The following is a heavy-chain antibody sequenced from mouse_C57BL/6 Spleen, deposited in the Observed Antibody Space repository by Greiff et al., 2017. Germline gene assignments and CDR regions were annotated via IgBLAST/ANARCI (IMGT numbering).Heavy chain of an antibody. CDR3: ARIRVRYAMDY. J-gene: IGHJ4*01. CDR1: GYSFTGYY. D-gene: IGHD2-12*01. Sequence: EVQLQQSGPELVKPGASVKISCKASGYSFTGYYMNWVKQSPEKSLEWIGEINPSTGGTTYNQKFKAKATLTVDKSSSTAYMQLKSLTSEDSAVYYCARIRVRYAMDYWGQGTSVTVSS. V-gene: IGHV1-42*01. CDR2: INPSTGGT.